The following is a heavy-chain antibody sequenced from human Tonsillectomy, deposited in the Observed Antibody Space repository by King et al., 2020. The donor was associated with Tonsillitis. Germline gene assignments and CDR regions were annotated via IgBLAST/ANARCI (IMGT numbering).Heavy chain of an antibody. Sequence: QLVQSGAEVKKPGSSVKVSCKASGGTFSRYVISWVRQAPGQGLEWMGGIIPIFATTNYAQKFQGRVTITADESTSTAYMELSSLRSEDTAVYYCASVVLGVMRDYYYYSYMDVWGKGTTVTVSS. CDR1: GGTFSRYV. CDR3: ASVVLGVMRDYYYYSYMDV. D-gene: IGHD3-16*01. J-gene: IGHJ6*03. V-gene: IGHV1-69*01. CDR2: IIPIFATT.